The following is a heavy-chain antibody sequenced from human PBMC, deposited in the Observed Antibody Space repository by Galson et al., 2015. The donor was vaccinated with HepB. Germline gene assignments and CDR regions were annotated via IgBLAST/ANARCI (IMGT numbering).Heavy chain of an antibody. CDR2: IIPILGIA. D-gene: IGHD3-9*01. V-gene: IGHV1-69*02. CDR3: ARGKVRYFDALNNWFDP. J-gene: IGHJ5*02. Sequence: SVKVSCKASGGTFSSYTISWVRQAPGQGLEWMGRIIPILGIANYAQKFQGRVTITADKSTSTAYMELSSLRSEDTAVYYCARGKVRYFDALNNWFDPWGQGTLVTVSS. CDR1: GGTFSSYT.